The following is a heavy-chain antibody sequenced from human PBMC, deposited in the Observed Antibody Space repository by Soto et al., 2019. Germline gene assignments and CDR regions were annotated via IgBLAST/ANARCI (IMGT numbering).Heavy chain of an antibody. J-gene: IGHJ4*02. D-gene: IGHD5-18*01. CDR3: AKVVDTAVGPYDY. V-gene: IGHV3-23*01. Sequence: GGSLRLSCAASGVPFSSYAMSWVRQAPGKGLEWVSAISGSGGSTYYADSVKGRFTISRDNSKNTLYLQMNSLRAEDTAVYYCAKVVDTAVGPYDYWGQGTLVTVSS. CDR2: ISGSGGST. CDR1: GVPFSSYA.